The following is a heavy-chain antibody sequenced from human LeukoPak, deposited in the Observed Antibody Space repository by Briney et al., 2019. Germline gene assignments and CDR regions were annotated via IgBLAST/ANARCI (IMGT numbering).Heavy chain of an antibody. CDR1: GFTFSSYG. D-gene: IGHD3-3*01. J-gene: IGHJ4*02. CDR3: ARDDEWLFDY. V-gene: IGHV3-33*01. CDR2: IWYDGSNK. Sequence: GGSLRLSCAASGFTFSSYGMHWVHQAPGKGLEWVAVIWYDGSNKYYAGSVKGRFTISRDNSKNTLYLQMNSLRAEDTAVYYCARDDEWLFDYWGQGTLVTVSS.